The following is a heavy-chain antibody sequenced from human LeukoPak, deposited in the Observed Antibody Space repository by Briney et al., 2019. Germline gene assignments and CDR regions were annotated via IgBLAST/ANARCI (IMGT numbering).Heavy chain of an antibody. Sequence: AASVKVSCKASGYTFTSYGISWVRQAPGQGLEWMGWISAYNGNTNYAQKLQGRVTMTTDTSTSTAYMELRSLRSDDTAVYYCARGHNWNYVIGNWFDPWGQGTLVTVSS. D-gene: IGHD1-7*01. CDR3: ARGHNWNYVIGNWFDP. V-gene: IGHV1-18*01. CDR1: GYTFTSYG. CDR2: ISAYNGNT. J-gene: IGHJ5*02.